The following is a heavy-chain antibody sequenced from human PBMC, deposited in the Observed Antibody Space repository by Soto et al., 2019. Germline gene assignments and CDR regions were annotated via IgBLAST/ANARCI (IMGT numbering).Heavy chain of an antibody. Sequence: QVQLQESGPGLVKPSGTLSLTCTVSGGSISSYYWSWIRQPPGKGLEWIGYIYYSGSTNDNPSLKRRLTISVDTSKNQLSPKLSSVTAADTAVYYCARRYGYRFDYWGQGTLVTVSS. J-gene: IGHJ4*02. D-gene: IGHD1-1*01. CDR1: GGSISSYY. CDR3: ARRYGYRFDY. V-gene: IGHV4-59*08. CDR2: IYYSGST.